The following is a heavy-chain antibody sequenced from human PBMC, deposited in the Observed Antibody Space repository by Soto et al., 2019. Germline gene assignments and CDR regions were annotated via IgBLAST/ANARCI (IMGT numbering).Heavy chain of an antibody. J-gene: IGHJ4*02. CDR1: GFTFSNYY. CDR2: SRNKASSYTT. CDR3: ARSGSDYFDY. Sequence: EVQLVESGGGLVQPGGSLRLSCAASGFTFSNYYMDWVRQAPGKGLEWVGRSRNKASSYTTEYAASVKGRFTISRDDSKNSLYLQMNSLKPEDTAVYYCARSGSDYFDYWGQGTLVTVSS. D-gene: IGHD3-3*01. V-gene: IGHV3-72*01.